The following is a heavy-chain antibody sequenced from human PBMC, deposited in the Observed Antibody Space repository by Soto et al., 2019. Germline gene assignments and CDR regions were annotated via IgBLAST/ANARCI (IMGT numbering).Heavy chain of an antibody. CDR1: GFTVSSNY. CDR3: ATRHYTVYYGMDV. J-gene: IGHJ6*02. CDR2: IYSSGRT. Sequence: GGSLRLSCAASGFTVSSNYMSWVRQAPGKGLEWVSVIYSSGRTYYADSVKGRFTISRDNFKNTVDFQMNSLRAEDTAVYYCATRHYTVYYGMDVWGQGTTVTVS. V-gene: IGHV3-53*01. D-gene: IGHD4-4*01.